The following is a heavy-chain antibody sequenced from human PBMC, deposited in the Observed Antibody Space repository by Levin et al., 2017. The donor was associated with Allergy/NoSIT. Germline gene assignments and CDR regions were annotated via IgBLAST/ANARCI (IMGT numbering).Heavy chain of an antibody. D-gene: IGHD6-19*01. CDR3: ARGGYSSGWPPVDV. CDR2: INPNSGGT. Sequence: ASVKGSCKASGYTFTGYYMHWVRQAPGQGLEWMGWINPNSGGTNYAQKFQGRVTMTRDTSISTAYMELSRLRSDDTAVYYCARGGYSSGWPPVDVWGKGTTVTVSS. V-gene: IGHV1-2*02. J-gene: IGHJ6*04. CDR1: GYTFTGYY.